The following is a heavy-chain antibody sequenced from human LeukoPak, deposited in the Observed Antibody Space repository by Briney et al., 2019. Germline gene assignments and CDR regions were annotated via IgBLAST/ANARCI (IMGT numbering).Heavy chain of an antibody. CDR1: GFTVS. J-gene: IGHJ4*02. CDR2: IYSDNT. V-gene: IGHV3-53*01. D-gene: IGHD4/OR15-4a*01. Sequence: PGGSLRLSCTVSGFTVSWVRQAPGKGLEWVSFIYSDNTHYSDSVEGRFTISRDNSKNTLYLQMNSLRAEDTAVYYCARRAGAYSHPYDYWGQGTLVTVSS. CDR3: ARRAGAYSHPYDY.